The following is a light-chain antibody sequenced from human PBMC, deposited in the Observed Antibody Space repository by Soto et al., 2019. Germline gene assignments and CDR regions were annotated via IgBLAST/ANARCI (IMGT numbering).Light chain of an antibody. V-gene: IGKV3-11*01. J-gene: IGKJ2*03. Sequence: EIVLTQSPATLSLSPGERATLSCRASQSISSYLAWYQQKPGQAPRLLIYDISNRATGIPDRFSGSGSATGFTLTISSLEPEDFAVYYCQQRYDWPYSFGQGTKLEIK. CDR3: QQRYDWPYS. CDR2: DIS. CDR1: QSISSY.